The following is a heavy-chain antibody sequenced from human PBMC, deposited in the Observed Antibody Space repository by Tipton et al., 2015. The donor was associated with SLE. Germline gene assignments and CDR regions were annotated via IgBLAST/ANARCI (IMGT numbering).Heavy chain of an antibody. CDR3: ARDEYRYDTTGYHLLGHFDF. J-gene: IGHJ4*02. CDR1: GFIVSSDY. Sequence: LRLSCEASGFIVSSDYMCWVRQAPGKGLEWVGYVYFSGSTNYNPSLKSRVTISVDTSKNQFSLKLSSVTAADTAVYYCARDEYRYDTTGYHLLGHFDFWGQGTLVTVSS. V-gene: IGHV4-59*02. CDR2: VYFSGST. D-gene: IGHD3-22*01.